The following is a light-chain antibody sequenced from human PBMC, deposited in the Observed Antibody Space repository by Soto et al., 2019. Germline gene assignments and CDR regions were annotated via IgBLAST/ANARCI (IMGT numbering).Light chain of an antibody. CDR2: EVS. CDR1: SSDVGSYNL. J-gene: IGLJ2*01. Sequence: QAVVTQPASVSGSPGQSITISCTGTSSDVGSYNLVSWYQQHPGKAPKLIIYEVSERPSGVSHRFSGSKTGNTASLTISGLQAEDEADYYCCSYATPRLFGGGTKLTVL. CDR3: CSYATPRL. V-gene: IGLV2-23*02.